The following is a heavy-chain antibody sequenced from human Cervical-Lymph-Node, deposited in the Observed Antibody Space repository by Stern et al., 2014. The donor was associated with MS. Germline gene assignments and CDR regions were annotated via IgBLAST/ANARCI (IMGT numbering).Heavy chain of an antibody. J-gene: IGHJ4*02. D-gene: IGHD6-19*01. V-gene: IGHV1-2*02. Sequence: QVQLMQSGAEVKKPGASVKVSCKASGYIFTGYNKHWVRQAPGQGLEWMGSLDPNNCATDFSQKFQGRVTMTRDTSVTTVFLDLTGLTSDDTAVYYCATQYSSGWYYFDHWGQGTLVTVSS. CDR3: ATQYSSGWYYFDH. CDR2: LDPNNCAT. CDR1: GYIFTGYN.